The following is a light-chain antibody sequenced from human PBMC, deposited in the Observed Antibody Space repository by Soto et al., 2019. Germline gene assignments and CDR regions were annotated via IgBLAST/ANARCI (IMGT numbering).Light chain of an antibody. CDR3: QQYNNWTPWT. V-gene: IGKV3-15*01. CDR2: GAS. Sequence: EIVMTQSPATLSVYPGERATLSCKASQSVSNNLAWDQQRPGQAPRLLIYGASTRATGIPARFSGSGSGTEFTLTISSLQSEDFGVYYCQQYNNWTPWTFGQGTRVEVK. J-gene: IGKJ1*01. CDR1: QSVSNN.